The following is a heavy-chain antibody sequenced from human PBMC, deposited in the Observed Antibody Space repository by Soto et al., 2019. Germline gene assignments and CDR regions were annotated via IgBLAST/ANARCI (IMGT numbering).Heavy chain of an antibody. J-gene: IGHJ4*02. V-gene: IGHV3-53*01. CDR3: ARGFPSMAYYGEYYFDK. CDR2: IYSGGST. D-gene: IGHD3-10*01. CDR1: GFTVSSNY. Sequence: EVQMVESGGLIQPGGSLRLSCAAFGFTVSSNYMTWVRQAPGKGLEWVSVIYSGGSTYYADSVKGRFTISRDNSRNTLYLQMNSLRAEDTAVYYCARGFPSMAYYGEYYFDKWGQGTLVTVSS.